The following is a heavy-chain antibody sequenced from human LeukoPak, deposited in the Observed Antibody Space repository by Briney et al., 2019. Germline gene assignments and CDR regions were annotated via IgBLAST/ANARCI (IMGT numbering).Heavy chain of an antibody. CDR3: ARDPGLHCYFDY. CDR1: GYTFTGYY. Sequence: ASVKVSCKASGYTFTGYYMHWVRQAPGQGLEWMGWINPNSGGTNYAQKFQGRVTMTRDTSISTAYMELSRLRSDDTAVYYCARDPGLHCYFDYWGQGTLVIVSS. V-gene: IGHV1-2*02. D-gene: IGHD5-24*01. J-gene: IGHJ4*02. CDR2: INPNSGGT.